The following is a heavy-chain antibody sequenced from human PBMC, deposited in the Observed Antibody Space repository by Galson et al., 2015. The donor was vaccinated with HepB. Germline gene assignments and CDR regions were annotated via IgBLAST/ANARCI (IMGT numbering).Heavy chain of an antibody. J-gene: IGHJ4*02. D-gene: IGHD3-3*01. CDR1: GFTFSSYS. Sequence: SLRLSCAASGFTFSSYSMNWVRQAPGKGLEWVSYISSSSSTIYYADSVKGRFTISRDNAKNSLYLQMNSLRDEDTAVYYCARGGALEWLLFESNPFDYWGQGTLVTVSS. V-gene: IGHV3-48*02. CDR2: ISSSSSTI. CDR3: ARGGALEWLLFESNPFDY.